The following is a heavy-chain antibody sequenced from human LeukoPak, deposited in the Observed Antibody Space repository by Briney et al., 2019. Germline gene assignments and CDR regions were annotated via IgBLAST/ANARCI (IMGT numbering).Heavy chain of an antibody. V-gene: IGHV3-53*01. CDR1: GFTVSSNH. CDR3: ARVYGGNFDY. J-gene: IGHJ4*02. CDR2: IYSGDST. Sequence: QAGGSLRLSCAASGFTVSSNHMSWVRQAPGKGLEWVSLIYSGDSTYYADSVKGRFIISRDNSKNTLYLQMNSLRAEDTAMYYCARVYGGNFDYWGQGTLVTVSS. D-gene: IGHD4-23*01.